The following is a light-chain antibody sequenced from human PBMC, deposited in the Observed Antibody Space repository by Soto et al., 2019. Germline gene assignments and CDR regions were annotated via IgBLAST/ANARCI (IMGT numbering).Light chain of an antibody. V-gene: IGLV1-44*01. CDR1: SSNIGGNA. Sequence: QSVLTQPPSTSGTPGQRVTIFCSGSSSNIGGNAASWYQQLPGTPPKLLIYNDNKRPSGVPGRFSGSKSGTSASLAISGLQSEDEADYYCAAWDDSLNGVVFGGGTKLTVL. CDR2: NDN. J-gene: IGLJ2*01. CDR3: AAWDDSLNGVV.